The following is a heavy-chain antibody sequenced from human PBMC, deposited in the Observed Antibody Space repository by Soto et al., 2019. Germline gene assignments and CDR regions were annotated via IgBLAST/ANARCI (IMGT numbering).Heavy chain of an antibody. D-gene: IGHD1-1*01. CDR3: ARSLEPYYFDY. J-gene: IGHJ4*02. CDR1: GGTFSSYA. CDR2: IIPIFGTA. Sequence: RASVKVSCKASGGTFSSYAISWVRQAPGQGLEWMGGIIPIFGTANYAQKFQGRVTITADKSTSTAYMELSSLRSEDTAVYYCARSLEPYYFDYWGQGTLVTVSS. V-gene: IGHV1-69*06.